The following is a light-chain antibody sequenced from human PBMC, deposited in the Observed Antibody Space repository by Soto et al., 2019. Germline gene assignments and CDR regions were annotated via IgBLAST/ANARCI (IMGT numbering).Light chain of an antibody. J-gene: IGLJ1*01. CDR2: EGT. V-gene: IGLV2-23*01. CDR3: CAYAGNSRYV. Sequence: QSVLTQPASVSGSPGQSITISCTGTSSDVGTYNLVSWYQQRPGKAPKLIISEGTRRPSGVFDRFSGSKSGNTASLSISGLQADEEADYYCCAYAGNSRYVFGTGTKVTVL. CDR1: SSDVGTYNL.